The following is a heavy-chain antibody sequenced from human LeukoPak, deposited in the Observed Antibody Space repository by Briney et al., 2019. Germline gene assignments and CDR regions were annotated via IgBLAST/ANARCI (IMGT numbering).Heavy chain of an antibody. J-gene: IGHJ3*02. Sequence: GGSLRLSCAASGFTFSSYSMNWVRQAPGKGLEWVSSISSSSSYIYYADSVKGRFTISRDNAKNSLYLQMNSLRAEDTAVYYCARGGHRIWDAFDIWGQGAMVTVSS. CDR2: ISSSSSYI. CDR3: ARGGHRIWDAFDI. CDR1: GFTFSSYS. V-gene: IGHV3-21*01.